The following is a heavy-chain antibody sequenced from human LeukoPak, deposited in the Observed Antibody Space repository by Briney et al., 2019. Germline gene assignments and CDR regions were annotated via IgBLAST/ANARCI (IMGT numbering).Heavy chain of an antibody. J-gene: IGHJ4*02. CDR3: AKEGLLWFGELPPRGYYFDY. D-gene: IGHD3-10*01. V-gene: IGHV3-23*01. Sequence: PGGSLRLSCVASGFTFSSYAMSWVRQAPGKGLEWVSAISGSGGSTYYADSVKGRFTISRDNSKNTLYLQMNSLRAQDTAVYYCAKEGLLWFGELPPRGYYFDYWGQGTLVTVSS. CDR2: ISGSGGST. CDR1: GFTFSSYA.